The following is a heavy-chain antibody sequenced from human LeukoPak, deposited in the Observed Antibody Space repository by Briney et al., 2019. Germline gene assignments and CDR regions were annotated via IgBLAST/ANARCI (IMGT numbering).Heavy chain of an antibody. V-gene: IGHV4-39*01. J-gene: IGHJ2*01. CDR2: IYYSGST. CDR3: ARLPYLIAAAGTFRWYFDL. D-gene: IGHD6-13*01. CDR1: GGSISSSDYY. Sequence: SETLSLTCTVSGGSISSSDYYWGWIRQPPGKGLEWIGSIYYSGSTYYNPSLKSRVTISVDTSKNQFSLKLSSVTAADTAVYYCARLPYLIAAAGTFRWYFDLWGRGTLVTVSS.